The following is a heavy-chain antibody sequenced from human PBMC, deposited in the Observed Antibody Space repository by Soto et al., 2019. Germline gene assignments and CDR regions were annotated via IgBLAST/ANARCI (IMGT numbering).Heavy chain of an antibody. CDR3: ARWSYLDY. CDR2: ISGSDGKT. J-gene: IGHJ4*02. D-gene: IGHD3-3*01. Sequence: GGSLRLSCAASGFSFGSYALSWVRQAPGKGLEWVSTISGSDGKTFYADSVKGRFSISRDTSQNTLYLQMNSLRADDTAIYYCARWSYLDYWGQGIRVSVPS. V-gene: IGHV3-23*01. CDR1: GFSFGSYA.